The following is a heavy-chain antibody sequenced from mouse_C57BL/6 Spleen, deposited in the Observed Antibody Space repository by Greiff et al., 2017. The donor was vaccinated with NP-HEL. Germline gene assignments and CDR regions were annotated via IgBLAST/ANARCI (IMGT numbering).Heavy chain of an antibody. J-gene: IGHJ4*01. CDR3: ARYEGFYYGYDGYAMDY. CDR1: GYTFTDYY. V-gene: IGHV1-26*01. CDR2: INPNNGGT. Sequence: EVQLQQSGPELVKPGASVKISCKASGYTFTDYYMNWVKQSHGKSLEWIGDINPNNGGTSYNQKFKGKATLTVDKSSSTAYMELRSLTSEDSAVYYCARYEGFYYGYDGYAMDYWGQGTSVTVSS. D-gene: IGHD2-2*01.